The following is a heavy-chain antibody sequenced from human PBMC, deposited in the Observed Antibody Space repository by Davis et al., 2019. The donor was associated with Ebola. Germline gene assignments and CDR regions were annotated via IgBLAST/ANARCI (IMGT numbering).Heavy chain of an antibody. D-gene: IGHD3-10*01. CDR3: ARDVRPRGWVPFDL. CDR2: TIPIFGTA. J-gene: IGHJ2*01. Sequence: AASVKVSCKASGGTFSSYAISWVRQAPGQGLEWMGGTIPIFGTANYAQKFQGRVTITADGSTSTAYMELSSLRSEDTAVYYCARDVRPRGWVPFDLWGRGTLVTVSS. V-gene: IGHV1-69*13. CDR1: GGTFSSYA.